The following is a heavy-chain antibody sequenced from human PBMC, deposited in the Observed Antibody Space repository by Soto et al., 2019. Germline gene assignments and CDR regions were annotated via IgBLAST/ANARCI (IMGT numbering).Heavy chain of an antibody. J-gene: IGHJ6*02. CDR1: GGSITSAGYS. CDR2: VYHTGNA. CDR3: ASRPFYYSGLDV. Sequence: PSETLSLTCTVSGGSITSAGYSWSWIRQPPGKALEWIGYVYHTGNAYPKPSLKSRVTISLDRSKNQFSLKMTTVTAADTALYYYASRPFYYSGLDVWGQGTTVTVSS. V-gene: IGHV4-30-2*01.